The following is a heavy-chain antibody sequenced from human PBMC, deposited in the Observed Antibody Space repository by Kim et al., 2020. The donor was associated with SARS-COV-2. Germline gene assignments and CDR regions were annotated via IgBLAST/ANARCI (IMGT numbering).Heavy chain of an antibody. CDR2: INAGNGNT. CDR3: ARRDLHVADYYGMDV. V-gene: IGHV1-3*01. CDR1: GYTFTSYA. Sequence: ASVKVSCKASGYTFTSYAMHWVRQAPGQRLEWMGWINAGNGNTKYSQKFQGRVTITRDTSASTAYMELSSLRSEDTAVYYCARRDLHVADYYGMDVWGQGTTVTVSS. J-gene: IGHJ6*02.